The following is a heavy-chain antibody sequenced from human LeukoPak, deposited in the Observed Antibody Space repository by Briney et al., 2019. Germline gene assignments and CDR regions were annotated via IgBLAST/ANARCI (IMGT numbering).Heavy chain of an antibody. CDR2: INAGNGNT. CDR1: GYTFTSYA. J-gene: IGHJ6*02. Sequence: ASVKVSCKASGYTFTSYAMHWVRQAPGQRLEWMGWINAGNGNTKYSQKFQGRVTITRDTSASTAHMELSSLRSEDTAVYYCARGYPQQLVPYYYYYGMDVWGQGTTVTVSS. D-gene: IGHD6-13*01. CDR3: ARGYPQQLVPYYYYYGMDV. V-gene: IGHV1-3*01.